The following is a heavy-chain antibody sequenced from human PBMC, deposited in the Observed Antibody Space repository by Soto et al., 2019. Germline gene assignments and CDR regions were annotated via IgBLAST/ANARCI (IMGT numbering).Heavy chain of an antibody. CDR2: IWYDGSNK. D-gene: IGHD3-22*01. J-gene: IGHJ2*01. CDR3: AREDYDSEGGYFAL. CDR1: GFTFSSYG. V-gene: IGHV3-33*01. Sequence: QVQLVESGGGVVQPGRSLRLSCAASGFTFSSYGMHWVRQAPGKGLEWVAVIWYDGSNKYYADSVKGRFTISRDNSKNTLYLQMNSLRAEDTAVYYCAREDYDSEGGYFALWGRGTLVTVSS.